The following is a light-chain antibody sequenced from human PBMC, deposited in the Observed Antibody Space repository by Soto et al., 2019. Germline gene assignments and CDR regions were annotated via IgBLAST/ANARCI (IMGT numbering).Light chain of an antibody. CDR3: QQYRNWPLT. J-gene: IGKJ4*01. CDR1: QSVSNN. CDR2: GAS. V-gene: IGKV3-15*01. Sequence: DIVMTQSPATLSVSPGARATLSCRASQSVSNNLAWYQQEPGQAPRLLIHGASTRATGIPARFSGSGSGTEFTLTISSLQSEDFAVYYCQQYRNWPLTFGGGTKVEIK.